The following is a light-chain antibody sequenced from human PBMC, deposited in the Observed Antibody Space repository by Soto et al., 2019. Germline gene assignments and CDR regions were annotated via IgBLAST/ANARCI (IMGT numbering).Light chain of an antibody. CDR2: EVS. V-gene: IGLV2-8*01. J-gene: IGLJ1*01. CDR1: SSDVGGYNY. CDR3: SSYGGYHNYV. Sequence: QSVLTQPPSASGSPGQSVTISCTGTSSDVGGYNYVSWYQQRPGKAPQLIIYEVSKRPSGVPDRFSGSKSGNTASLTVSGLQAEDEAEYYCSSYGGYHNYVFGTGTKVTVL.